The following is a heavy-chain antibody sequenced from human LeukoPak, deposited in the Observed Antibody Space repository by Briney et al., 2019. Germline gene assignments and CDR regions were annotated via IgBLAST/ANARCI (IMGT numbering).Heavy chain of an antibody. V-gene: IGHV4-34*01. Sequence: SETLSLTCAVHGGPFSGYYWSWIRQPPGKGLEWIGEINHSGSTNYNPSLKSRVTISVDTSKNQFTLKLSSVTAADTAVYYGARGADTAPFDYWGQGTLVTVSS. J-gene: IGHJ4*02. D-gene: IGHD5-18*01. CDR1: GGPFSGYY. CDR2: INHSGST. CDR3: ARGADTAPFDY.